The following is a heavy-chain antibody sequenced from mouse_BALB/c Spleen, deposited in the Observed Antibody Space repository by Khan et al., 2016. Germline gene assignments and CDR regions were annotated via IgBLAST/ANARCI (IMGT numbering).Heavy chain of an antibody. CDR2: IHYSGTT. CDR1: GYSITRGYT. CDR3: ATSDYRYDYAMDY. V-gene: IGHV3-1*02. Sequence: EVQLQESGPDLVKPSQSLSLTCTVAGYSITRGYTWHWIRQFPGNGLEWMGYIHYSGTTAYNPSLKSRISITRDTSKNRFFLQLNSVTTDDTATYYCATSDYRYDYAMDYWGQGTSVTVSS. D-gene: IGHD2-14*01. J-gene: IGHJ4*01.